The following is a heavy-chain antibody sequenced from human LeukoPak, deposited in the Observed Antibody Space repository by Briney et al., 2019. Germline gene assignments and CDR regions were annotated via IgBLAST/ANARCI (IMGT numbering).Heavy chain of an antibody. V-gene: IGHV4-39*01. CDR3: ARHYYGSGSYYWDMLDY. J-gene: IGHJ4*02. CDR2: IYYSGST. Sequence: SETLSLTCTVSGGSISSSSYYWGWIRQPPGKGLEWIGSIYYSGSTYYNPSLKSRITISVDTSKNQFSLKLSSVTAADTAVYYCARHYYGSGSYYWDMLDYWGQGTLVTVSS. CDR1: GGSISSSSYY. D-gene: IGHD3-10*01.